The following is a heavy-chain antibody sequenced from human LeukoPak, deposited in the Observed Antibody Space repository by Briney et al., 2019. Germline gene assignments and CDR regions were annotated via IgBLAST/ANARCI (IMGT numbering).Heavy chain of an antibody. J-gene: IGHJ4*02. Sequence: GRSLMLSCAASGFPFSSYTMHWVRQAPGKGLEWVTFISHDGTNQNYADSVKGRFTVSRDNSKNTVFLQMNSLRTEDTAVYYCARLLVLAATEGFEFWGQGTVVTVSS. CDR1: GFPFSSYT. CDR2: ISHDGTNQ. CDR3: ARLLVLAATEGFEF. V-gene: IGHV3-30-3*01. D-gene: IGHD2-15*01.